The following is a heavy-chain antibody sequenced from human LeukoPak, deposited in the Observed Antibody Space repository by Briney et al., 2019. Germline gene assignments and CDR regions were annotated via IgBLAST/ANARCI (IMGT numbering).Heavy chain of an antibody. Sequence: NPGGSLRLSCVASGFTFSDSYMSWIRQAPGKGLEWVSYISSSGSTIHYADSVKGRFTISRDNAKNSLFLQMNSLRAEDTAVYYCATIFHEGGHHYLGQGTLVTVSS. V-gene: IGHV3-11*01. CDR3: ATIFHEGGHHY. D-gene: IGHD3-3*02. CDR1: GFTFSDSY. J-gene: IGHJ4*02. CDR2: ISSSGSTI.